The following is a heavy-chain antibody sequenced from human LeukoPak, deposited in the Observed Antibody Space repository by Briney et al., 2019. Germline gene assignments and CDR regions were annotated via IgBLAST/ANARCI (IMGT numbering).Heavy chain of an antibody. J-gene: IGHJ5*02. V-gene: IGHV4-34*01. CDR1: GGSFSGYY. D-gene: IGHD3-10*01. Sequence: SETLSLTCAVYGGSFSGYYWSWIRQPPGKGLEWIGSIYYTGNTYYNPSLKSRVTISVDTSKNQFSLKVSSVTAADTAVYYCARSTWFGELSWGQGTLVTVSS. CDR3: ARSTWFGELS. CDR2: IYYTGNT.